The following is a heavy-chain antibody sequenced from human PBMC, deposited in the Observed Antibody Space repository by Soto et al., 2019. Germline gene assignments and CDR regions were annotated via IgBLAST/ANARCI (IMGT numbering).Heavy chain of an antibody. CDR1: GFTFSSYW. J-gene: IGHJ3*02. CDR3: ASPSRGRFGELDAFDI. CDR2: INSDGSST. D-gene: IGHD3-10*01. V-gene: IGHV3-74*01. Sequence: GGSLRLSCAASGFTFSSYWMHWVRQAPGKGLVWVSRINSDGSSTSYADSVKGRFTISRDNAKNTLYLQMNSLRAEDTAVYYCASPSRGRFGELDAFDIWGQGTMVTVSS.